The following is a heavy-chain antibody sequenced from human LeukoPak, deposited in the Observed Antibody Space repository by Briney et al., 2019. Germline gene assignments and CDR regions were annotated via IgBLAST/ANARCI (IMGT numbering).Heavy chain of an antibody. Sequence: SETLSLTCTVSGGSISSYYWSWIRQPPEKGLEWIGHIYYSGSTNYNPSLKSRVTISVDTSKNQFSLNLSSVTVADTAVYYCARGNYRVSDYWGQGTLVTVSS. CDR3: ARGNYRVSDY. J-gene: IGHJ4*02. CDR1: GGSISSYY. CDR2: IYYSGST. D-gene: IGHD1-1*01. V-gene: IGHV4-59*01.